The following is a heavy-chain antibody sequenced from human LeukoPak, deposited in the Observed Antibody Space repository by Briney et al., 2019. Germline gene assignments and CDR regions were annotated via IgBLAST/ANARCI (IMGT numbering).Heavy chain of an antibody. V-gene: IGHV3-20*04. Sequence: GGSLRLSCAASGFTFDDYGMSWVRQAPGKGLEWVSGINWNGGRTGYAESVKGRFTISRGNAKKSLYLQMNTLRAEDTALYYCARAVSNSGWYGSVDYWGQGTLVTVSS. CDR3: ARAVSNSGWYGSVDY. CDR2: INWNGGRT. CDR1: GFTFDDYG. D-gene: IGHD6-19*01. J-gene: IGHJ4*02.